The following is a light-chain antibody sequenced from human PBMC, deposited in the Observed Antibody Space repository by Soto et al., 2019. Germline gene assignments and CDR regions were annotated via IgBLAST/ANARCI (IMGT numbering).Light chain of an antibody. Sequence: QSVLPQPPSLSGAPGQRVTISCTGSSSNIGAGYDVHWYQQLPGTAPKLLIYVNNNRPSGVPDRFSGSRSGTSASLASTGLHAEDEADYFCQAYDSSLSGCVVFGGGTKLTVL. CDR3: QAYDSSLSGCVV. CDR1: SSNIGAGYD. J-gene: IGLJ2*01. V-gene: IGLV1-40*01. CDR2: VNN.